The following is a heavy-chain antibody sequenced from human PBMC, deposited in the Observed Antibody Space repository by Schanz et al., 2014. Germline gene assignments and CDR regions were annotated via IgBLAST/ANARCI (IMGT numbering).Heavy chain of an antibody. CDR1: GASISSGGYY. V-gene: IGHV4-31*03. J-gene: IGHJ5*02. D-gene: IGHD1-26*01. Sequence: QVQLQESGPGLVKPSQTLSLTCTVSGASISSGGYYWDWIRLLPGKGLEWIGYISYSGSTSFNPSLKRRLTMSVDTSKNQFSLRLSSVTAADTAVYYCARVPEPGWFDPWGQGTLVTVSS. CDR2: ISYSGST. CDR3: ARVPEPGWFDP.